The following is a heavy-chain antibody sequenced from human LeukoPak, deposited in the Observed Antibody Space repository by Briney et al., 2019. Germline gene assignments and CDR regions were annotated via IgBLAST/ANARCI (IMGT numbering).Heavy chain of an antibody. J-gene: IGHJ4*02. Sequence: GGPLRLPCRVSRYTYSVYWMMGARQAPEKGPEWVATINRGGIETYYVDSVKGRFTISRDDARNSLYLQMNGLRAEDAAVYFCADFDQGWGQGTLVTVSS. CDR3: ADFDQG. CDR2: INRGGIET. D-gene: IGHD2-2*01. V-gene: IGHV3-7*01. CDR1: RYTYSVYW.